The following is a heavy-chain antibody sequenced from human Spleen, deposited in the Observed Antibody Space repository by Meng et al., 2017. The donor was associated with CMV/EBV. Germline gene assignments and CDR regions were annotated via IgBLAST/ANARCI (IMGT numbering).Heavy chain of an antibody. CDR1: GGSVSSGSYY. CDR3: ARVPGRIAAAPP. CDR2: IYYSGST. D-gene: IGHD6-13*01. Sequence: CTVSGGSVSSGSYYWSWIRQPPGKGLEWIGYIYYSGSTNYNPSLKSRVTISVDTSKNQFSLKLSSVTAADTAVYYCARVPGRIAAAPPWGQGTLVTVSS. V-gene: IGHV4-61*01. J-gene: IGHJ5*02.